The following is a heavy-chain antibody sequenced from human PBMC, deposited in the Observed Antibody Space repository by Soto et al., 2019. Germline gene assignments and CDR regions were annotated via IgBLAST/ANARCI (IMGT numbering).Heavy chain of an antibody. V-gene: IGHV4-59*01. CDR3: ARGGEWELLLNY. CDR2: IDHFGNI. D-gene: IGHD1-26*01. CDR1: GGSPNYYY. J-gene: IGHJ4*02. Sequence: SETLSLTCTISGGSPNYYYWTWIRQPPGKGLEWIGNIDHFGNINYNPSLKSRVTISVDTSKNQFSLKLSSVTAADTAVYYCARGGEWELLLNYWGQGTLVTAPQ.